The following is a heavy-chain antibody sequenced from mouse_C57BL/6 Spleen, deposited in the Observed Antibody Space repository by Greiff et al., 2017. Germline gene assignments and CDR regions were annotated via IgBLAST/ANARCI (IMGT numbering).Heavy chain of an antibody. V-gene: IGHV5-17*01. J-gene: IGHJ2*01. D-gene: IGHD1-1*01. CDR3: ARGGSTTVVAHFDY. Sequence: EVKVVESGGGLVKPGGSLKLSCAASGFTFSDYGMHWVRQAPEKGLEWVAYISSGSSTIYYADTVKGRFTISRDNAKNTLFLQMTSLRSEDTAMYYCARGGSTTVVAHFDYWGQGTTLTVSS. CDR2: ISSGSSTI. CDR1: GFTFSDYG.